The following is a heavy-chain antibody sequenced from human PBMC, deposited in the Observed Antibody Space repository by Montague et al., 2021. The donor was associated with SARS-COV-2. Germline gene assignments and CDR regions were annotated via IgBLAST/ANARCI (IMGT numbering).Heavy chain of an antibody. J-gene: IGHJ5*02. CDR3: ARATHSIVVLNWFDP. V-gene: IGHV4-31*03. D-gene: IGHD3-22*01. CDR2: IYYSGST. CDR1: GGSISSGGYY. Sequence: TLSLTCTVSGGSISSGGYYWSWIRQHPGKGLEWIGYIYYSGSTYYNPSLKSRVTISVDTSKNQFSLKLSSVTAADTAVYYCARATHSIVVLNWFDPWAQGTLVTVSS.